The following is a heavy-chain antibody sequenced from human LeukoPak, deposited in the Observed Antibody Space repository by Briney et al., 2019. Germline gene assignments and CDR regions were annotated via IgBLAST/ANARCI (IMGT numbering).Heavy chain of an antibody. D-gene: IGHD3-22*01. J-gene: IGHJ3*02. Sequence: GGSLRLSCAASGFTFSSYWMSWVRQAPGKGLEWVANIKQDGSEKYYVDSVKGRFTISRDNAKNSLYLQVNSLRAEDTAVYYCARVRAGYYYDTKGAFDIWGQGTMVTVSS. CDR2: IKQDGSEK. V-gene: IGHV3-7*03. CDR3: ARVRAGYYYDTKGAFDI. CDR1: GFTFSSYW.